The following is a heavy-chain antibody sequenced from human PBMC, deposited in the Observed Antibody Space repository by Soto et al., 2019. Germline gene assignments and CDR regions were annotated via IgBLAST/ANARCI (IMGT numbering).Heavy chain of an antibody. CDR2: ISSGSSYI. CDR3: ERGYQEYYDVWCGYCYFDC. Sequence: GGSLRLSCAASGFTFSGYSMHWVRQAPGKGLEWVSSISSGSSYIYYADSVKGRFTISRDNAKNSLYLQMNSLRAEATAEYYCERGYQEYYDVWCGYCYFDCWGQGTLVTVSS. D-gene: IGHD3-3*01. CDR1: GFTFSGYS. V-gene: IGHV3-21*01. J-gene: IGHJ4*02.